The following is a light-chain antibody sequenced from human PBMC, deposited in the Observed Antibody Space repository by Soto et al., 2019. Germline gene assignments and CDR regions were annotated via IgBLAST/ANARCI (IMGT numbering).Light chain of an antibody. CDR2: GAS. CDR3: QQHNQWPIT. CDR1: QIVSNN. V-gene: IGKV3D-15*01. J-gene: IGKJ5*01. Sequence: EIVLTQSPSTLSLSPGERATISCRASQIVSNNYLAWYQQKPGQAPRLLIYGASNRATGIPARFSGSGSGTEFTLTINSLQSEDSAVYYCQQHNQWPITFGQGTRLEI.